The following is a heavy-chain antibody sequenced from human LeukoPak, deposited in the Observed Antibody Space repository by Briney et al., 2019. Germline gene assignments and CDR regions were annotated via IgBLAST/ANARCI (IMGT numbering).Heavy chain of an antibody. CDR2: INPSGGST. V-gene: IGHV1-46*01. J-gene: IGHJ6*03. Sequence: ASVKVSCKESGYTFTSYYMHWVRQAPGQGLEWMGIINPSGGSTSYAQKFQGRVTMTRDTSTSTVYMELSSLRSEDTAVYYCARAFVDQLPSYYYYMDVWGKGTTVTVSS. CDR1: GYTFTSYY. D-gene: IGHD2-2*01. CDR3: ARAFVDQLPSYYYYMDV.